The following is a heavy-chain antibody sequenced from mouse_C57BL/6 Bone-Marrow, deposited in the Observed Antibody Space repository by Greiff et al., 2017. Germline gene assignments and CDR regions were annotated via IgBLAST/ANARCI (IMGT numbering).Heavy chain of an antibody. CDR1: GYTFTDYY. CDR2: IYPGSGNT. Sequence: VQLQQSGAELVRPGASVKLSCKASGYTFTDYYINWVKQRPGQGLEWIASIYPGSGNTYYNEKFKGKATLTAEKSSSTAYMRLSSLTSEDSAVYLCARTGDDGSSWYFDVWGTGTTVTVSS. CDR3: ARTGDDGSSWYFDV. D-gene: IGHD1-1*01. J-gene: IGHJ1*03. V-gene: IGHV1-76*01.